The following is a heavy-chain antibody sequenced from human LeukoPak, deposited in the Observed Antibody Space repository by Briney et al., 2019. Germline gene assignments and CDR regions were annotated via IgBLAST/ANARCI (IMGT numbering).Heavy chain of an antibody. Sequence: GASVTVSCKASGYTFTGYYMHWVRQAPGQGLEWMGWINPNSGSTNYAQKFQGRVPMTRDTSISTAYMELSRLRSDDTAVYYCARSHYYGSGSGGYWGQGTLVTVSS. V-gene: IGHV1-2*02. D-gene: IGHD3-10*01. CDR2: INPNSGST. J-gene: IGHJ4*02. CDR3: ARSHYYGSGSGGY. CDR1: GYTFTGYY.